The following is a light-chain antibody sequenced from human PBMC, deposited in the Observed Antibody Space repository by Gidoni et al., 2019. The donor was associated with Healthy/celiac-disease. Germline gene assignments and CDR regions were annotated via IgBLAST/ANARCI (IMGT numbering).Light chain of an antibody. J-gene: IGKJ4*01. CDR2: GAS. Sequence: EIVMTQSPATLSVSPGERATLSCRASQSVSSNLAWYQQKPGQAPRLLIYGASPRATGIPARFSGSGSGTEFTLTISSLQSEDSAVYYCQQYNNWPPATFGGGTKVEIK. V-gene: IGKV3-15*01. CDR3: QQYNNWPPAT. CDR1: QSVSSN.